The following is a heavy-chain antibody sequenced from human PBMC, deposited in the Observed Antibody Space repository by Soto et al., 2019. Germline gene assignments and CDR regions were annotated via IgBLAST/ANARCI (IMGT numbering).Heavy chain of an antibody. J-gene: IGHJ1*01. CDR2: ISGSGSSK. CDR3: AYEGPQRQLLWEYFQH. V-gene: IGHV3-23*01. D-gene: IGHD2-2*01. Sequence: GGSLRLSCAASGFTFSSYAMSWVRQAPGKGLEWVSAISGSGSSKYYADSVKGRFTISRDNYKNTLYLQMNSLRAEDTAVYYCAYEGPQRQLLWEYFQHWGQGTLVTVSS. CDR1: GFTFSSYA.